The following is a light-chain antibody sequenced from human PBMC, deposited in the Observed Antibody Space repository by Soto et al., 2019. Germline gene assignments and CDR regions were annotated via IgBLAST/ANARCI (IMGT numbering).Light chain of an antibody. V-gene: IGLV2-23*01. CDR2: EGS. CDR1: SSDIGNYNL. J-gene: IGLJ2*01. CDR3: CSFAGSSPS. Sequence: QSALTQPASVSGSPGQSITISCTGTSSDIGNYNLVSWYQQHPGKAPKLMIYEGSKRPSGVSNRFSASKSGSTASLTISGLQAEDEADYYCCSFAGSSPSFGGG.